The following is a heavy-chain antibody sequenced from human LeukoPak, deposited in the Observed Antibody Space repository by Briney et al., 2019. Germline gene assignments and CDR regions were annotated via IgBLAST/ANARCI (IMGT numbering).Heavy chain of an antibody. V-gene: IGHV1-18*01. D-gene: IGHD2-15*01. Sequence: SAKPSCKASGYGFTSFGIGWVPPAPGQGLGWVGWISAYNGNPTYAQKLQGRVTMTTDTSTSTAYMELRSLRSDDTAVYYCARDFPRIEVVIAARRMDVWGQGTTVTVSS. CDR3: ARDFPRIEVVIAARRMDV. J-gene: IGHJ6*02. CDR2: ISAYNGNP. CDR1: GYGFTSFG.